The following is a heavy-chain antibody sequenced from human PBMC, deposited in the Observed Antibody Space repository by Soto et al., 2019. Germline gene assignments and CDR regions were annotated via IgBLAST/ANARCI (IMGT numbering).Heavy chain of an antibody. V-gene: IGHV3-7*01. Sequence: VQVVESGGGLVQPGESLRLSCAASGFPFSTSWMSWVRQAPGKGLEWVANINPDGSDKRYVDPVKGRFTISRDNAENSLYLQTSSLIAEDTAVYYCASPHSGAWSFWGQGTMVTVSS. CDR2: INPDGSDK. D-gene: IGHD6-19*01. CDR3: ASPHSGAWSF. CDR1: GFPFSTSW. J-gene: IGHJ3*01.